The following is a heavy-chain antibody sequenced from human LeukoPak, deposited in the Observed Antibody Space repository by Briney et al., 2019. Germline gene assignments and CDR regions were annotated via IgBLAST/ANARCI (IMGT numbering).Heavy chain of an antibody. V-gene: IGHV4-34*01. Sequence: SETLSLTCAVYGGSFSGYYWSWIRQPPGKGLEWIGEINHSGSTNYNPSLKSRVTISVDTSKNQFSLKLSSVTAADTAVYYCARRYCSGGSCVFDYWAREPWSPSPQ. J-gene: IGHJ4*02. CDR3: ARRYCSGGSCVFDY. CDR1: GGSFSGYY. D-gene: IGHD2-15*01. CDR2: INHSGST.